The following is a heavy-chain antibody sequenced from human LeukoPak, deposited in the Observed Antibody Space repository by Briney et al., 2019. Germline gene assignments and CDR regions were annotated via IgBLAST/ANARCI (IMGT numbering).Heavy chain of an antibody. D-gene: IGHD6-13*01. CDR1: GGSISSHY. CDR2: IYYSGST. V-gene: IGHV4-59*11. CDR3: ARVQKPLDGADY. Sequence: SETLPLACTVSGGSISSHYWSWIRQPPGKGLEWIGYIYYSGSTYYNPSLRSRVTISVDTSKNLFSLKLSSVTAADTAVYYCARVQKPLDGADYWGQGTLVTVSS. J-gene: IGHJ4*02.